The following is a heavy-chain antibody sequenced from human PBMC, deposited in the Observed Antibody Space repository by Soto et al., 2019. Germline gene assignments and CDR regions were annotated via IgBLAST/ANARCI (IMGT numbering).Heavy chain of an antibody. Sequence: ASVKVSCKASGGTFSSYTISWVRQAPGQGLEWMGRIIPILGIANYAQKFQGRVTITADKSTSTAYMELSSLRSEDTAVYYCARALFWSGYYKEAFDYWGQGTLVTVSS. CDR2: IIPILGIA. V-gene: IGHV1-69*02. D-gene: IGHD3-3*01. CDR1: GGTFSSYT. CDR3: ARALFWSGYYKEAFDY. J-gene: IGHJ4*02.